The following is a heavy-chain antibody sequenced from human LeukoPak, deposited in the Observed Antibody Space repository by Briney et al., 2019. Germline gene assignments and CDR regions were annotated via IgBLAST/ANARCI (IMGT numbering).Heavy chain of an antibody. CDR3: AKDHVWASDAFDI. Sequence: GGSLRLSCAASGFTFSSYGMHWVRQAPGKGLEWVAVISYDGSNKYYADSVKGRFTISRDNSKNTLYLQMNSLRAEDTAVYYCAKDHVWASDAFDIWGQGTMVTVSS. CDR1: GFTFSSYG. D-gene: IGHD3-16*01. J-gene: IGHJ3*02. V-gene: IGHV3-30*18. CDR2: ISYDGSNK.